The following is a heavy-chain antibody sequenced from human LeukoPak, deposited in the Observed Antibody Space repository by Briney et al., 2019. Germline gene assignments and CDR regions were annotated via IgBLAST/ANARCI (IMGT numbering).Heavy chain of an antibody. CDR1: GFTFSSYG. V-gene: IGHV3-33*01. J-gene: IGHJ6*04. CDR2: LWYDGSNK. Sequence: PGRSLRLSCAASGFTFSSYGMHWVRQAPGKGLVGVAVLWYDGSNKYYADSVKGRFTISRDNSKNTLYLQMNSLRAEDTAVYYCARSKKYQLQGYYYYGMDVWGKGTTVTVSS. CDR3: ARSKKYQLQGYYYYGMDV. D-gene: IGHD2-2*01.